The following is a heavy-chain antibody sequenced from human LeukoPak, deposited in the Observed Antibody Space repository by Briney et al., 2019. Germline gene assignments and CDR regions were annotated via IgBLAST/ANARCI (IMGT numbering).Heavy chain of an antibody. D-gene: IGHD4-23*01. CDR3: ARDRFPHYARPGGWFDP. CDR1: GGSISSGGYY. J-gene: IGHJ5*02. Sequence: SQTLSLTCTVSGGSISSGGYYWSWIRQHPGQGLEWIGYIYYSGSTYYNPSLKSRVTISVDTSKNQFSLKLSSVTAADTAVYYCARDRFPHYARPGGWFDPWGQGTLVTVSS. CDR2: IYYSGST. V-gene: IGHV4-31*03.